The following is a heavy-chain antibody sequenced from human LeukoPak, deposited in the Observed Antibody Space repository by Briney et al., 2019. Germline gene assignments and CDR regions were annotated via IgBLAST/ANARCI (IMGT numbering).Heavy chain of an antibody. Sequence: PSETLSLTCAVYGGSFSGYYWSWIRQPPGKGLEWIGYIYYSGSTNYNPSLKSRVTISVDTSKNQFSLKLSSVTAADTAVYYCARSRLFGWRNWFDPWGQGTLVTVSS. CDR3: ARSRLFGWRNWFDP. J-gene: IGHJ5*02. V-gene: IGHV4-59*01. CDR1: GGSFSGYY. CDR2: IYYSGST. D-gene: IGHD3-16*01.